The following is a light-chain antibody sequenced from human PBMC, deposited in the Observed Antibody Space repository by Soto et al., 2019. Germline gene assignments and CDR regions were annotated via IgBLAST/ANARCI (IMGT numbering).Light chain of an antibody. Sequence: DLQMTQSPSTLSASVGDRVTITCRASQSISSWLAWYQQKPGKAPKLLIYKASSLESGVPSRFSGSGSATEFPLTISSLQPDDFATYYCQQYNSYPWTFGQGTKVEIK. J-gene: IGKJ1*01. CDR3: QQYNSYPWT. CDR2: KAS. CDR1: QSISSW. V-gene: IGKV1-5*03.